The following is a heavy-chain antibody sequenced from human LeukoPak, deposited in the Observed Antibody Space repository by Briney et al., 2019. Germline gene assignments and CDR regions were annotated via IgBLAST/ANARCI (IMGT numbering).Heavy chain of an antibody. CDR2: INPFSGAV. Sequence: GASVKVSCRSSGDTSSKYIISWIRQAPAQGLEWMGGINPFSGAVRYARNFEGRVTITADESTSTAYMEVSGLRSEDTAVYFCSGGPPRFYYYMDVWGKGTTVTVSS. V-gene: IGHV1-69*13. CDR1: GDTSSKYI. D-gene: IGHD3-3*01. J-gene: IGHJ6*03. CDR3: SGGPPRFYYYMDV.